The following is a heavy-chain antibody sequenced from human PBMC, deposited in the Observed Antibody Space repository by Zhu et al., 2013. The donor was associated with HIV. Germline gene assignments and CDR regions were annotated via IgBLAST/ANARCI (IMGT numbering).Heavy chain of an antibody. Sequence: QVQLVQSGAEVKKPGASVKFSCKASGYTFTSYYIHWVRQAPGQGLEWMGISNPSGGSTSYAQKFQDRVTMTRDTSTSTVYMELNSLTSDDTAVYYCARKAARPFDYWGQGTLVTVSP. CDR2: SNPSGGST. J-gene: IGHJ4*02. D-gene: IGHD6-6*01. CDR1: GYTFTSYY. CDR3: ARKAARPFDY. V-gene: IGHV1-46*01.